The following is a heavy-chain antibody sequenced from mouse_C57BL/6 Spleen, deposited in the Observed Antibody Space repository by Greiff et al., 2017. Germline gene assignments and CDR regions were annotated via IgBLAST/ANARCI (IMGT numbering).Heavy chain of an antibody. CDR3: ARDPLTTVVGAMDY. J-gene: IGHJ4*01. V-gene: IGHV5-4*01. CDR1: GFTFSSYA. D-gene: IGHD1-1*01. CDR2: ISDGGSYT. Sequence: EVKLVESGGGLVKPGGSLKLSCAASGFTFSSYAMSWVRQTPEKRLEWVATISDGGSYTYYPDNVKGRFTISRDNAKNNLYLQMSHLKSEDTAMYYCARDPLTTVVGAMDYWGQGTSVTVSS.